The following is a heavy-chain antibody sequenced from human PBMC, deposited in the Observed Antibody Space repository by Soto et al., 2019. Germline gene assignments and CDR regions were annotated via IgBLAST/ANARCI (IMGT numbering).Heavy chain of an antibody. Sequence: EVQLLESGGGLVQPGGSLRLSCAASGFTFSSYAMSWVRQAPGKGLEWVSAISGSGGSTYYADSVKGRFTISRDNSKNTLYLQMNSLRAEDTAVYYCAKDRGFIAAAGAWFDPWGQGTLVTVSS. V-gene: IGHV3-23*01. J-gene: IGHJ5*02. D-gene: IGHD6-13*01. CDR3: AKDRGFIAAAGAWFDP. CDR2: ISGSGGST. CDR1: GFTFSSYA.